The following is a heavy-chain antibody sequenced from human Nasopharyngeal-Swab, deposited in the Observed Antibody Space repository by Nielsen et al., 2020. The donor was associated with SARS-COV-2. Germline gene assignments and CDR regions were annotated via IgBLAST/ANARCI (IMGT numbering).Heavy chain of an antibody. Sequence: SLKISCAASGFTFDDYAMHWVRQAPGKGLEWVSGISWNSGSTGYADSVKGRFTISRDNAKNSLYLQMNSLRAEDTALYYCAKDGGGLTGDLYYFDYWGQGTLVIVSS. CDR1: GFTFDDYA. V-gene: IGHV3-9*01. J-gene: IGHJ4*02. D-gene: IGHD7-27*01. CDR3: AKDGGGLTGDLYYFDY. CDR2: ISWNSGST.